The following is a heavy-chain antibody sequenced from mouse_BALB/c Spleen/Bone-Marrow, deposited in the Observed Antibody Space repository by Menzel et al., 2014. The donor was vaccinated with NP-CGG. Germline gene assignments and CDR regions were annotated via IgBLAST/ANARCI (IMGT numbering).Heavy chain of an antibody. CDR1: GFTFTDYY. CDR2: IRNRANGYTT. Sequence: EVKLVESGGGLVQPGGSLRLSCATSGFTFTDYYMSWVSQPPGKALEWLGFIRNRANGYTTEYSASVKGRFTISRDNSQSILYLQMNTLRAEDSATYYCARDMGLLRFDYWGQGTTLTVSS. D-gene: IGHD1-1*01. J-gene: IGHJ2*01. CDR3: ARDMGLLRFDY. V-gene: IGHV7-3*02.